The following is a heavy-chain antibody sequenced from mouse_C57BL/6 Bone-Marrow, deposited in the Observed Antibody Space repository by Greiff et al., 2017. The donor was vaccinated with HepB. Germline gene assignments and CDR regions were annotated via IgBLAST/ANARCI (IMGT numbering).Heavy chain of an antibody. CDR1: GYTFTSYW. V-gene: IGHV1-5*01. J-gene: IGHJ2*01. Sequence: VQLQQSGTVLARPGASVKMSCKTSGYTFTSYWMHWVKQRPGQGLEWIGDIYPGNSDTSYNQKFKGKAKLTADTSASTAYMELSSLTTEDSAVYYCTEGDGGYYYWGRGTTLTVSS. CDR3: TEGDGGYYY. D-gene: IGHD2-3*01. CDR2: IYPGNSDT.